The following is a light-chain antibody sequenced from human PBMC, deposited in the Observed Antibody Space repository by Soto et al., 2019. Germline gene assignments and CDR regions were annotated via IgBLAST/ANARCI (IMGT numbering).Light chain of an antibody. Sequence: EIVLTQSPGTLSLSPGERATLSCRASQSVSSTYLIWYQQKPGQAPRLLIYGASSRATGVPDRFSGGGSGTDFTLTISRLEPEDFAVYYCQHFVNSLTWTXXXGTKVEXK. J-gene: IGKJ1*01. CDR2: GAS. CDR3: QHFVNSLTWT. V-gene: IGKV3-20*01. CDR1: QSVSSTY.